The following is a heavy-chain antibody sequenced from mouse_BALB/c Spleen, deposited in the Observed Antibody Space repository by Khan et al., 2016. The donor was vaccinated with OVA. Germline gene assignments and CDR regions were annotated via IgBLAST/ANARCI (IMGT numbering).Heavy chain of an antibody. Sequence: VQLQESGPGLGAPSQSLSITCTVSGFSLSRYNIHWIRQPPGKSLEWLGMIWGGGGTDYNSTIKSRLSIRKDKSKSQVLLKMNSLQTDDTAMYYCARSDYRYDGYYAMDYWGQGTSVTVSS. D-gene: IGHD2-14*01. J-gene: IGHJ4*01. CDR1: GFSLSRYN. V-gene: IGHV2-6-4*01. CDR3: ARSDYRYDGYYAMDY. CDR2: IWGGGGT.